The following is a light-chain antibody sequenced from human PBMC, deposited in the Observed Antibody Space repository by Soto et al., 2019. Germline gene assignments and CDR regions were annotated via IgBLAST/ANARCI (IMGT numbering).Light chain of an antibody. CDR2: KAS. CDR1: QSISSW. Sequence: DIQMTQSPSTLSASVGDRVTITCRASQSISSWLAWYQQKPGKAPMLLIYKASSLESGVPSRFSGSGSGTEFTLTISSLQPDDFATYYCQHRGTFGQGTKVEIK. CDR3: QHRGT. J-gene: IGKJ1*01. V-gene: IGKV1-5*03.